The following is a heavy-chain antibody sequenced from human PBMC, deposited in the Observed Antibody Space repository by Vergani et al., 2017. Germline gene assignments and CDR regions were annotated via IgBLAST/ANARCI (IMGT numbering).Heavy chain of an antibody. CDR2: IYPGDSDT. CDR1: GYSFTSYW. V-gene: IGHV5-51*01. J-gene: IGHJ5*02. Sequence: EVQLVQSGAEVKKPGESLKISCKGSGYSFTSYWIGWVRQMPGKGLEWMGIIYPGDSDTRYSPSFQGQVTISADKSISTAYLQWSSLKASDTAMYYCARHGIRPLMIVGADNWFDPWGQGTLVTVSS. CDR3: ARHGIRPLMIVGADNWFDP. D-gene: IGHD1-26*01.